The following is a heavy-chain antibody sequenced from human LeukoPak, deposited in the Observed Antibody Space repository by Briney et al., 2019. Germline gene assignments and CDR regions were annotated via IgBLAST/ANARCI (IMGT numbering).Heavy chain of an antibody. Sequence: PGGSLRLSCSASGITLSSYGMHWVRQAPGKGLEWVAVISSDGSNKYYADSVKGRFTISRDNSKNTLYLQVNSLRADDTAVYYCARGRGRIAVAVEFDYWGQGTLVTVSS. CDR3: ARGRGRIAVAVEFDY. J-gene: IGHJ4*02. D-gene: IGHD6-19*01. CDR1: GITLSSYG. CDR2: ISSDGSNK. V-gene: IGHV3-30*03.